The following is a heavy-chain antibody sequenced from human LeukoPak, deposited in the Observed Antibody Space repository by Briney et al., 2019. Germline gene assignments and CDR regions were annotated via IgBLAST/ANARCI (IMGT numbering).Heavy chain of an antibody. Sequence: SVKVSCKASGGTFSSYAISWVRQAPGQGLEWMGGIIPIFGTANYAQKFQGRVTITTDESTSTAYMELSSLRSEDTAVYYCARGWEVYDLDAFDIWGQGAMVTVSS. CDR3: ARGWEVYDLDAFDI. CDR2: IIPIFGTA. J-gene: IGHJ3*02. V-gene: IGHV1-69*05. D-gene: IGHD1-26*01. CDR1: GGTFSSYA.